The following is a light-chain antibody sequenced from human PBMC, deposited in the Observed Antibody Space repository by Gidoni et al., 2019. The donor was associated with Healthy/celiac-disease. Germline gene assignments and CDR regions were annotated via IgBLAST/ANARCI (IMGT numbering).Light chain of an antibody. CDR2: GAS. V-gene: IGKV3-20*01. CDR1: QSVSSSD. J-gene: IGKJ1*01. Sequence: EIVLTQSPGTLSLSPGERATLSCRASQSVSSSDLAWYQQKPGQAPRPLIYGASSRATGIPDRFSGSGSGTDFTLTSSRLEPEDFAVYYCQKYGSSPSTFXXXTKVEIK. CDR3: QKYGSSPST.